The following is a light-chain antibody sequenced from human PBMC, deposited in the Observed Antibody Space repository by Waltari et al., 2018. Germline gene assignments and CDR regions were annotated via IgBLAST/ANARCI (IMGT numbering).Light chain of an antibody. CDR2: GAS. CDR1: QSLTKRY. Sequence: VLTQSPGILSLSPGERATLSCRASQSLTKRYLAWYQQKPGQAPRLLIYGASSRAAGIPDRFSGSGSGTDFTLTISSLEPEDSALYYCQQYGSSIMYTFGQGTKLEIK. CDR3: QQYGSSIMYT. V-gene: IGKV3-20*01. J-gene: IGKJ2*01.